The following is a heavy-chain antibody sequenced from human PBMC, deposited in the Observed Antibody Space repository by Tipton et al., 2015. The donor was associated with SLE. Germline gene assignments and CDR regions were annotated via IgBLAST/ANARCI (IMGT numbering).Heavy chain of an antibody. D-gene: IGHD3-16*02. V-gene: IGHV1-18*01. Sequence: QLVQSGPEVKKPGASVKVSCKASGYTFISYGISWVRQAPGQGLEWMGWISAYNGNTKYAQKFQDRVTMTTDTPTSTAYMELRSLRSDDTAVYYCARGDYDYIWGSYRYGFDIRGQGTMVTVSS. CDR2: ISAYNGNT. CDR1: GYTFISYG. CDR3: ARGDYDYIWGSYRYGFDI. J-gene: IGHJ3*02.